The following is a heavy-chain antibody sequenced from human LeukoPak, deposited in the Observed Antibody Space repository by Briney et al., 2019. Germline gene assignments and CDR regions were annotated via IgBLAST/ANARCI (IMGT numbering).Heavy chain of an antibody. D-gene: IGHD3-10*01. V-gene: IGHV1-2*02. CDR3: ARGFTMVRGVISPFDY. CDR1: GYTFTGCY. Sequence: ASVKVSCKASGYTFTGCYMHWVRQAPGQGLEWMGWINPNSGGTNYAQKFQGRVTMTRDTSISTAYMELSRLRSDDTAVYYCARGFTMVRGVISPFDYWGQGTLVTVSS. CDR2: INPNSGGT. J-gene: IGHJ4*02.